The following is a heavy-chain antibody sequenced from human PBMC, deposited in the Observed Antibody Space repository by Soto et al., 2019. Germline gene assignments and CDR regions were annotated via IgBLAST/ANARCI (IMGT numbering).Heavy chain of an antibody. J-gene: IGHJ3*02. CDR1: GYSFTSYL. D-gene: IGHD3-10*01. CDR2: IYPGDSDT. CDR3: AKTGPHYYGSGSYNIAFDT. V-gene: IGHV5-51*01. Sequence: GESLKISCKGSGYSFTSYLIGWVRQMPGKGLEWMGIIYPGDSDTRYRPSFQGQVTISADKSITTAYLQWSSLKASDTAMYYCAKTGPHYYGSGSYNIAFDTWGQGTMVTVSS.